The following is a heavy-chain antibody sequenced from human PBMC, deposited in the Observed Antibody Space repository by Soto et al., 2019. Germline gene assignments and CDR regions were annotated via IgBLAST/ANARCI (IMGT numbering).Heavy chain of an antibody. V-gene: IGHV3-66*01. J-gene: IGHJ6*03. CDR1: GFTVSSNY. CDR2: IYSGGST. CDR3: ARKTAYCSSTSCDFYYYYYYMDV. Sequence: GGSLRLSCAASGFTVSSNYMSWVRQAPGKGLEWVSVIYSGGSTYYADSVKGRFTISRDNSKNTLYLQMNSLRAEDTAVYYCARKTAYCSSTSCDFYYYYYYMDVWGKGTTVTVSS. D-gene: IGHD2-2*01.